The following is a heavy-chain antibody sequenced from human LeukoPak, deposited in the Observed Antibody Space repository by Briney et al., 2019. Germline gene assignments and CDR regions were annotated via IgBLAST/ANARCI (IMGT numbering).Heavy chain of an antibody. CDR2: ISAYNGNT. CDR3: ARMAPSSSWYGGSDY. D-gene: IGHD6-13*01. CDR1: GYTFTSYG. J-gene: IGHJ4*02. Sequence: GASVKVSCKAPGYTFTSYGIGWVRQAPGQGLEWMGWISAYNGNTNYAQKLQGRVTMTTDTSTSTAYMELRSLRSDDTAVYYCARMAPSSSWYGGSDYWGQGTLVTVSS. V-gene: IGHV1-18*01.